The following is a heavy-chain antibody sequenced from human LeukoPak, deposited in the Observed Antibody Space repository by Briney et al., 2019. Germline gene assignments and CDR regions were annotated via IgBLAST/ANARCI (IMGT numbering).Heavy chain of an antibody. D-gene: IGHD2-2*01. Sequence: GGSLRLSCAASGFTFSSYGMHWVRQAPGKGLEWVAFIRYDGSNKYYADSVKGRFTISRDNSKNTLYLQMNSLRAEDTAVYYCARGRIIVVVPAAMKAEMKGPGTYYMDVWGKGTTVTVSS. V-gene: IGHV3-30*02. CDR2: IRYDGSNK. CDR3: ARGRIIVVVPAAMKAEMKGPGTYYMDV. J-gene: IGHJ6*03. CDR1: GFTFSSYG.